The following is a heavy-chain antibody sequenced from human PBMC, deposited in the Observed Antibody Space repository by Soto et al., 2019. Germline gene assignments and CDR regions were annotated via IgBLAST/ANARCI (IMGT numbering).Heavy chain of an antibody. CDR3: ARHRRENGIYAQPLDY. Sequence: SETLSLTCTVSGGSISSSSSYWAWIRQPPGRGLEWIGAIYYNGRTYYKPSLKSRVTISVDTSKNQFSLNLSPVAAADSAVYYCARHRRENGIYAQPLDYWGQGTPVTVS. V-gene: IGHV4-39*01. D-gene: IGHD1-1*01. CDR1: GGSISSSSSY. J-gene: IGHJ4*02. CDR2: IYYNGRT.